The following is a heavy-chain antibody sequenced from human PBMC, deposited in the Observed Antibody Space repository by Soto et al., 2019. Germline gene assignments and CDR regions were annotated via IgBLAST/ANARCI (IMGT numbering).Heavy chain of an antibody. CDR2: INHRGST. V-gene: IGHV4-34*01. J-gene: IGHJ6*02. D-gene: IGHD6-6*01. CDR1: GGDSGGPG. CDR3: ARARIATRTGTYVLAF. Sequence: FATHCHRWSVGGGDSGGPGWSRISQCPGKALGWIGVINHRGSTNFTPSLKSRVAISADTSRHQFSLRVTSVTAADTAVYYCARARIATRTGTYVLAFWGQGTTVTGSS.